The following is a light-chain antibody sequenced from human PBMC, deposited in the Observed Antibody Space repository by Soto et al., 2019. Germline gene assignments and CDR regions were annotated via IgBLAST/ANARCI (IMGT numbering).Light chain of an antibody. CDR1: QSIRTW. V-gene: IGKV1-5*03. J-gene: IGKJ2*01. CDR2: RAS. CDR3: QQYDTYSAT. Sequence: DIQMTQSPSTLSASVGDRVTITCRASQSIRTWLAWYQQKAGKAPKLLIYRASSLESGVPSRFSGSGSGTEFTLTISSLQPDDFATYYRQQYDTYSATFGQGTKVDIK.